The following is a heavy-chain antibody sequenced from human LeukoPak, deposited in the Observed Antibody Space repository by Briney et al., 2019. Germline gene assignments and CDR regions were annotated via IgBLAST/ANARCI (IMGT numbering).Heavy chain of an antibody. CDR2: IYYSGST. D-gene: IGHD6-19*01. CDR3: AGLVLGNWFDP. Sequence: SETLSLTCTVSGGSISSYYWSRIRQPPGKGLEWIGYIYYSGSTNYNPSLKSRVTISVDTSKNQFSLKLSSVTAADTAVYYCAGLVLGNWFDPWGQGTLVTVSS. V-gene: IGHV4-59*08. J-gene: IGHJ5*02. CDR1: GGSISSYY.